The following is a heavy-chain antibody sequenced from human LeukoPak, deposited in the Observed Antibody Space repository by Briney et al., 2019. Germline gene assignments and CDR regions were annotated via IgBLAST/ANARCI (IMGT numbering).Heavy chain of an antibody. CDR1: GFTFSRDW. CDR3: ARDSPCGHCDY. D-gene: IGHD2-21*02. Sequence: PGGSLRLSCAASGFTFSRDWMSWGREGPGEGGERGANIKEDGREKYYVDSVKGGFTISRDKDKNSLYLQMNRLRAEDTGVYYCARDSPCGHCDYWGQGTLVTVSS. CDR2: IKEDGREK. V-gene: IGHV3-7*01. J-gene: IGHJ4*02.